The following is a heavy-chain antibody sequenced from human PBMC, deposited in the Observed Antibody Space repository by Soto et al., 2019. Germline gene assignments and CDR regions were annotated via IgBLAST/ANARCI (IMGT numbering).Heavy chain of an antibody. CDR3: ARVTASGGFVNGRDYFDH. J-gene: IGHJ4*02. Sequence: PGGSLRLSCNVSGFTFGNYYMSWIRQAPGKGLESISYISSRGVTIYYADSVKGRFTISRDNAKNSLFLQMDSLRAEDTAVYYCARVTASGGFVNGRDYFDHWGQGTLVTVSS. V-gene: IGHV3-11*01. CDR1: GFTFGNYY. CDR2: ISSRGVTI. D-gene: IGHD6-19*01.